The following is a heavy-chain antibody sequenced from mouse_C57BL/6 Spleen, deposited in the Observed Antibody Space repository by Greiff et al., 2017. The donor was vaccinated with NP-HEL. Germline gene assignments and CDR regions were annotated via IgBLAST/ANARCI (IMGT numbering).Heavy chain of an antibody. CDR3: ARNYYGSSRYWYFDV. D-gene: IGHD1-1*01. V-gene: IGHV1-53*01. J-gene: IGHJ1*03. CDR2: INPSNGGT. CDR1: GYTFTSYW. Sequence: VQLQQPGTELVKPGASVKLSCKASGYTFTSYWMHWVKQRPGQGLEWIGNINPSNGGTNYNEKFKSKATLTVDKSSSTAYMQLGSLTSEDSAVYYCARNYYGSSRYWYFDVWGTGTTVTVSS.